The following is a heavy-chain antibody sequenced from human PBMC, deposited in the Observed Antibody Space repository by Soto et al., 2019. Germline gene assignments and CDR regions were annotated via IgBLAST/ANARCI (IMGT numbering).Heavy chain of an antibody. Sequence: PGGSLRLSCTASGFTFGDYAMSWVRQAPGKGLEWVGFIRSKAYGGTTEYAASVKGRFTISRDDSKSIAYLQMNSLKTEDTAVYYCTTRSGSMVRGVRRKYWGQGTLVTVSS. J-gene: IGHJ4*02. D-gene: IGHD3-10*01. CDR1: GFTFGDYA. V-gene: IGHV3-49*04. CDR3: TTRSGSMVRGVRRKY. CDR2: IRSKAYGGTT.